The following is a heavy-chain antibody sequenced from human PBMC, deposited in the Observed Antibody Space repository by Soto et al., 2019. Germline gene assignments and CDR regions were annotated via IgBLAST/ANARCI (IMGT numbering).Heavy chain of an antibody. CDR3: ARGLLSYSGSYWN. Sequence: SETLSLTCSVSGGSIIRYYGSWIRPPPGKGLEWIGYIYYSGSTNYNPSLKSRVTMSVDTSKNQFSLKLSSVTAADTAVYYCARGLLSYSGSYWNWGQGTLVTVSA. V-gene: IGHV4-59*01. CDR2: IYYSGST. CDR1: GGSIIRYY. D-gene: IGHD1-26*01. J-gene: IGHJ4*02.